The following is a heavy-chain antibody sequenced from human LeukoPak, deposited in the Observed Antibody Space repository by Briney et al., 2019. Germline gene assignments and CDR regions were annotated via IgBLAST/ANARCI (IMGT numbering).Heavy chain of an antibody. CDR2: INTGNGNT. D-gene: IGHD3-22*01. CDR1: GYTFTSYA. Sequence: ASVKLSRTAAGYTFTSYAMHWGRQAPGQRLGWMGWINTGNGNTKYSQKFQGRVTITRDTSASTAYMELSSLRSEDTAVYYCARDAVPYDRSGYYHDYWGQGTLVTVSS. V-gene: IGHV1-3*04. CDR3: ARDAVPYDRSGYYHDY. J-gene: IGHJ4*02.